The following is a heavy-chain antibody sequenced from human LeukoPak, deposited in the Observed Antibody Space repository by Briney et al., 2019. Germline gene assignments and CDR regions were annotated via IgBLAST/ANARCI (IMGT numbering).Heavy chain of an antibody. D-gene: IGHD5-12*01. Sequence: GGSLRLSCAASGFTFSSYSMNWVRQAPGKGLEWVSYISSSSSTIYYADSVKGRFTISRDNAKNSLYLQMNSLRAEDTAVYYCASGGGGDIVATIIFDYWGQGTLVTVSS. J-gene: IGHJ4*02. CDR2: ISSSSSTI. CDR3: ASGGGGDIVATIIFDY. CDR1: GFTFSSYS. V-gene: IGHV3-48*04.